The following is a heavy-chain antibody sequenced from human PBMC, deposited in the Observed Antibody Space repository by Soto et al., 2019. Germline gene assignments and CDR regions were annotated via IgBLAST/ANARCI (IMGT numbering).Heavy chain of an antibody. D-gene: IGHD3-22*01. J-gene: IGHJ4*02. CDR3: ATTINYYDSSGPNFDY. CDR1: GYTLTELS. V-gene: IGHV1-24*01. CDR2: FDPEDGET. Sequence: ASVKVSCKVSGYTLTELSMHWVRQAPGKGLEWMRGFDPEDGETIYAQKFQGRVTMTEDTSTDTAYMELSSLRSEDTAVYYCATTINYYDSSGPNFDYWGQGTLVTVSS.